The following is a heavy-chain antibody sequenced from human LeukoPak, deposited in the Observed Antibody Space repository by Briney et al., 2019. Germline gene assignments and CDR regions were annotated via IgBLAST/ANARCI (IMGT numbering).Heavy chain of an antibody. D-gene: IGHD3-10*01. CDR1: GYTFTSYY. V-gene: IGHV1-46*01. CDR2: INPSGGST. J-gene: IGHJ4*02. Sequence: ASVKVSCKASGYTFTSYYMHWVRQAPGQGLEWMGIINPSGGSTSYAQKFQGRVTMTRDTSTSTVYMELSSLRSEDTAVYYCARDLKVLRGAYYFDYWGQGTLVTVSS. CDR3: ARDLKVLRGAYYFDY.